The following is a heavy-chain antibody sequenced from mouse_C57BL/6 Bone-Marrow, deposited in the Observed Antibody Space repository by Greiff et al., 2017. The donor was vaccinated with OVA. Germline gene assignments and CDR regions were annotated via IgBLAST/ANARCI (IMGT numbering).Heavy chain of an antibody. CDR1: GFTFSDYY. CDR2: ISNGGGST. CDR3: AIGEGTLFSWFAY. Sequence: EVPLVESGGGLVQPGGSLKLSCAASGFTFSDYYMYWVRQTPEKRLEWVAYISNGGGSTYYPDTVKGRFTISRDNAKNTLYLQMSSLKSEDTAMYYSAIGEGTLFSWFAYWGQGTLVTVSA. V-gene: IGHV5-12*01. J-gene: IGHJ3*01.